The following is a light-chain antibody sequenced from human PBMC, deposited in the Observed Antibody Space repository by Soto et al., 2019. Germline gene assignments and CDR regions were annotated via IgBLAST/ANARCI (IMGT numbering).Light chain of an antibody. J-gene: IGKJ5*01. CDR1: QSISNW. V-gene: IGKV1-27*01. CDR2: AAS. Sequence: DIQRTQSPATLPASVGDRVTITCRASQSISNWLAWYQQKPGKVPKLLIYAASTLQSGVPSRFSGSGSGTDFTLTISSLQPEDVATYYCQKYNIAPQTFGHGTRLE. CDR3: QKYNIAPQT.